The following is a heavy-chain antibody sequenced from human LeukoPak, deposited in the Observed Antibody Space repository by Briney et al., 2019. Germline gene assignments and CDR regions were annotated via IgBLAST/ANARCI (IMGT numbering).Heavy chain of an antibody. Sequence: GRSLRLSCAASGFTFSSYAMHWVRQAPGKGLEWVAVISYDGSNKYYADSVKGRSTISRDNSKNTLYLQMNSLRAEDTAVYYCARDLDNWGLGTLVTVSS. V-gene: IGHV3-30-3*01. CDR3: ARDLDN. J-gene: IGHJ4*02. CDR2: ISYDGSNK. CDR1: GFTFSSYA.